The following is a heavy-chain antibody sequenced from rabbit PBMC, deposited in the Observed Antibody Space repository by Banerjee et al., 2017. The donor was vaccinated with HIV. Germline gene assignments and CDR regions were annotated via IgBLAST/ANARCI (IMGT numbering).Heavy chain of an antibody. D-gene: IGHD2-1*01. CDR1: GFDFSSYG. Sequence: QEQLVESGGGLVQPGESLKLSCKASGFDFSSYGVSWVRQAPGKGLEWIGYIDPVFGSTYYASWVNGRFAISSHNAQNTLYLQLNSLTAADTATYFCVRSSIATMTMVITAGSSYPYYFNLWGPGHLVTVS. CDR2: IDPVFGST. V-gene: IGHV1S47*01. CDR3: VRSSIATMTMVITAGSSYPYYFNL. J-gene: IGHJ4*01.